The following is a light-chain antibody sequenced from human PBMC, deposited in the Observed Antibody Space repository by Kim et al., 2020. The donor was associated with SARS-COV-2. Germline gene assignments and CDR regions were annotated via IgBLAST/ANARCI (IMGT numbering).Light chain of an antibody. J-gene: IGLJ3*02. CDR3: NSRDSSGDHVV. CDR1: SRRNYY. Sequence: ALGQTVRLTCQGDSRRNYYATWYQQRPGQAPVLVLYGKYNRPSGIPDRFSGSASGNTASLTITGAQAEDEAGYYCNSRDSSGDHVVFGGGTQLTVL. CDR2: GKY. V-gene: IGLV3-19*01.